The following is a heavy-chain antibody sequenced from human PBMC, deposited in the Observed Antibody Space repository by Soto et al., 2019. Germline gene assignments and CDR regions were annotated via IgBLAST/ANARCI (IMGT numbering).Heavy chain of an antibody. D-gene: IGHD5-12*01. CDR3: ARDGAPSSGYDQDYFDY. V-gene: IGHV4-30-4*01. CDR1: GGSISSGDYY. J-gene: IGHJ4*02. CDR2: IYYSGST. Sequence: TLSLTCTVSGGSISSGDYYWSWIRQPPGKGLEWIGYIYYSGSTYYNPSLKSRVTISVDTSKNQLSLKLSSVTAADTAVYYCARDGAPSSGYDQDYFDYWGQGTLVTVSS.